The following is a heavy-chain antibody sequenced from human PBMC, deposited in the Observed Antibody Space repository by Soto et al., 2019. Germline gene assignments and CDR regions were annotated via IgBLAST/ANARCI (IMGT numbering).Heavy chain of an antibody. CDR3: ASTAPYFDY. Sequence: SLRLSCAASGFTFSSFGMHWVRQAPGKGLEWVALISYNGHDKYYADSVKGRFTISRDNAKNSLYLQMNSLRAEDTAVYYCASTAPYFDYWGQGTLVTVSS. CDR1: GFTFSSFG. D-gene: IGHD5-18*01. CDR2: ISYNGHDK. V-gene: IGHV3-30*03. J-gene: IGHJ4*02.